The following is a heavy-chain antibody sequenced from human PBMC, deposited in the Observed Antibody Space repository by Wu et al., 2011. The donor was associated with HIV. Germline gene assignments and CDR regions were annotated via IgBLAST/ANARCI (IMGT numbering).Heavy chain of an antibody. CDR3: ATDPTIVGEG. CDR1: GGTFSSYA. J-gene: IGHJ1*01. V-gene: IGHV1-69*14. CDR2: IIPMFNTA. Sequence: QVQLVQSGAEVKKPGSSVKVSCKASGGTFSSYAISWVRQAPGQGLEWMGRIIPMFNTANYAQNFQSRLTLTADKSTSTAYMELSSLRSEDTAVYYCATDPTIVGEGWGQGTRVTVSS. D-gene: IGHD2/OR15-2a*01.